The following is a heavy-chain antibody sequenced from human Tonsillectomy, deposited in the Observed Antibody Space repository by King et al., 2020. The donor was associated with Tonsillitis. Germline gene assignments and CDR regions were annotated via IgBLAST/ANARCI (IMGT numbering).Heavy chain of an antibody. CDR3: ARAIEPYYYDSSAYYFDY. J-gene: IGHJ4*02. Sequence: LQLQESGPGLVKPSETLSLTCTVSGGSMSRYYWSWIRQPPGKGLEWIGYIFYSGSTNYNPSLKSRVTMSVYTSKNQFSLKLSSVTAADTAVYYCARAIEPYYYDSSAYYFDYWGQGTLVTVSS. CDR1: GGSMSRYY. CDR2: IFYSGST. V-gene: IGHV4-59*01. D-gene: IGHD3-22*01.